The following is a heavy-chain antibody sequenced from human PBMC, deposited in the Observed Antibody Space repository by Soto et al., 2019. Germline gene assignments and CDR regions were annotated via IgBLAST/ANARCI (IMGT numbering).Heavy chain of an antibody. J-gene: IGHJ4*02. Sequence: QVQLVQSGAEVKKPGSSVKVSCKASGGTFSSYAISWVRQAPGQGLEWMGGIIPIFGTANYAQKFQGRVTITADESTSTAYKELSSLRSEDTAVYYCARDYGGRWLQLGFYWGQGTLVTVSS. D-gene: IGHD1-26*01. CDR1: GGTFSSYA. V-gene: IGHV1-69*12. CDR3: ARDYGGRWLQLGFY. CDR2: IIPIFGTA.